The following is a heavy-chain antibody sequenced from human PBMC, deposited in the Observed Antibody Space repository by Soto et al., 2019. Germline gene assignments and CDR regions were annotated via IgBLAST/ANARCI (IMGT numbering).Heavy chain of an antibody. Sequence: SETLSLTCAVYGVSFSGYYWSWIRQPPGKGLEWIGEINHSGSTNYNPSLKSRVTISVDTSKNQFSLKLSSVTAADTAVYYCARRTMVRGVPDYWGQGTLVTVSS. CDR3: ARRTMVRGVPDY. V-gene: IGHV4-34*01. D-gene: IGHD3-10*01. CDR2: INHSGST. J-gene: IGHJ4*02. CDR1: GVSFSGYY.